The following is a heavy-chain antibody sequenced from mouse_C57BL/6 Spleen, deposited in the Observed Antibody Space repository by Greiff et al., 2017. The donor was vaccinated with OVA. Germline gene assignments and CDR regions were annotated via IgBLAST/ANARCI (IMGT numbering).Heavy chain of an antibody. V-gene: IGHV1-18*01. Sequence: VQLQQSGPELVKPGASVKIPCKASGYTFTDYNMDWVKQSPGKSLEWIGDINPNNGGTIYNQKFKGKATLTVDKSSSTAYMELRSLTSEDTAVYYCARSNGYDGSPIWFAYWGQGTLVTVSA. J-gene: IGHJ3*01. CDR3: ARSNGYDGSPIWFAY. CDR1: GYTFTDYN. D-gene: IGHD2-2*01. CDR2: INPNNGGT.